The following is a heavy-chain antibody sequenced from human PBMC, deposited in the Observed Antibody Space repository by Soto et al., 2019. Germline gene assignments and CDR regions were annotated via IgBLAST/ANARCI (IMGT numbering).Heavy chain of an antibody. CDR2: IYWDDDK. J-gene: IGHJ6*02. V-gene: IGHV2-5*02. CDR3: AHKGGRGAGMDV. Sequence: QITLKESGPPLVKPTQTLTLTCTFSGFSVSTGGVGVAWIRQPPGKALEWLALIYWDDDKRYSPFLQSRVTLTKDTSKNQVVLTMTNMDPVDTATYYCAHKGGRGAGMDVWGQGTTVTVSS. D-gene: IGHD2-15*01. CDR1: GFSVSTGGVG.